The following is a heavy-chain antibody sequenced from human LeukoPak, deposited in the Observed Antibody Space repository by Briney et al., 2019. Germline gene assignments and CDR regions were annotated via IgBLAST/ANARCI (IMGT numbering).Heavy chain of an antibody. CDR3: AKDVITFGGVLPYYFDY. CDR1: GFTFSSYG. V-gene: IGHV3-30*18. J-gene: IGHJ4*02. Sequence: GGSLRLSCAASGFTFSSYGMHWVRQAPDKGLEWVAVISYDGSNKYYADSVKGRFTISRDNSKNTLYLQMNSLRAEDTAVYYCAKDVITFGGVLPYYFDYWGQGTLVTVSS. D-gene: IGHD3-16*01. CDR2: ISYDGSNK.